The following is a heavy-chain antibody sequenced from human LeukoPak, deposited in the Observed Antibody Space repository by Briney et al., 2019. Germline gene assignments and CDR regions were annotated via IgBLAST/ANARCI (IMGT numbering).Heavy chain of an antibody. CDR2: IFYSGST. CDR1: GGSISSSSFY. V-gene: IGHV4-39*01. Sequence: SETLSLTCTVSGGSISSSSFYWGWIRQPPGKGLEWIGTIFYSGSTYYNPSLRSRVTMSVDTSKNQFSLRLSSVTAADTAVYYCARQGYISGQGFRNNWFDPWDQGCLVTVSS. CDR3: ARQGYISGQGFRNNWFDP. D-gene: IGHD6-19*01. J-gene: IGHJ5*02.